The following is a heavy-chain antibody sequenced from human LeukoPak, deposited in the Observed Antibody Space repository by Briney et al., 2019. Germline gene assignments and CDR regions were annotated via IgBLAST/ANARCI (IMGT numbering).Heavy chain of an antibody. Sequence: GRSLRLSCAASGFTFSSYAMHWVRQAPGKGLEWVAVISYDGSNKYYAGSVKGRFTISRDNSKNTLYLQMNSLRAEDTAVYYCARALLPGIAAAGGDYWGQGTLVTVSS. CDR2: ISYDGSNK. CDR1: GFTFSSYA. CDR3: ARALLPGIAAAGGDY. J-gene: IGHJ4*02. V-gene: IGHV3-30-3*01. D-gene: IGHD6-13*01.